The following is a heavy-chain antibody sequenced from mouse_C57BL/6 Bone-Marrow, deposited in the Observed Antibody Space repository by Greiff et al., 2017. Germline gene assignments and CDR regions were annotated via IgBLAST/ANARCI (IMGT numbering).Heavy chain of an antibody. D-gene: IGHD2-14*01. V-gene: IGHV5-9*01. CDR1: GFTFSSYT. CDR2: LSGGGGNT. J-gene: IGHJ2*01. CDR3: ARQVLDY. Sequence: EVMLVESGGGLVKPGGSLKLSCAASGFTFSSYTMSWVRQTPEKRLEWVATLSGGGGNTYYPDSVKGRFTISRDNAKNTLYLQMSSLRSEDTALYYCARQVLDYWGQGTTLTVSS.